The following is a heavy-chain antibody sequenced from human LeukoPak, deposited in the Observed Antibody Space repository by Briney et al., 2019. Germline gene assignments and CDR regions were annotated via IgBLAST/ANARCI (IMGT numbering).Heavy chain of an antibody. CDR3: ACPIAAAALR. V-gene: IGHV4-38-2*02. Sequence: SETLSLTCTVSGYSISSGYYWGLIRPPPGKGLEWIGSIYHSGSTYYNPSLKSRVTISVDTPKNQFSLKLSSVTAADTAVYYRACPIAAAALRWGQGTLVTVSS. CDR2: IYHSGST. D-gene: IGHD6-13*01. J-gene: IGHJ4*02. CDR1: GYSISSGYY.